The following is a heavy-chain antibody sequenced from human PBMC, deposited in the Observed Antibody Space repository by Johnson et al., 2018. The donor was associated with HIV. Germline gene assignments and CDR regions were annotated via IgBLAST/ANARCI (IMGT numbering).Heavy chain of an antibody. V-gene: IGHV3-66*01. D-gene: IGHD4-23*01. Sequence: VQLVESGGGSVQSGGSLRVSCAASGITVGTNYMSWVRQAPGKGLEWVSVIFSVGDVYYADSVKGRFTISRDNSKNMVYLQMNSLRAEDTAVYYCARARQGAVVKWGPGKMDAFDIWGQGTMVTVSS. CDR2: IFSVGDV. CDR3: ARARQGAVVKWGPGKMDAFDI. CDR1: GITVGTNY. J-gene: IGHJ3*02.